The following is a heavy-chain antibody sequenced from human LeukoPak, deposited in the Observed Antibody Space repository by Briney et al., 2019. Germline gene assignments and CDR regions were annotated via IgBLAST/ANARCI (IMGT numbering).Heavy chain of an antibody. D-gene: IGHD4/OR15-4a*01. Sequence: SVKVSCKASGYTFTNYAMNWVRQAPGQGLEWMGGIIPIFGTANYAQKFQGRVTITADESTSTAYMELSSLRSEDTAVYYCAREGAWFDPWGQGTLVTVSS. J-gene: IGHJ5*02. V-gene: IGHV1-69*13. CDR3: AREGAWFDP. CDR1: GYTFTNYA. CDR2: IIPIFGTA.